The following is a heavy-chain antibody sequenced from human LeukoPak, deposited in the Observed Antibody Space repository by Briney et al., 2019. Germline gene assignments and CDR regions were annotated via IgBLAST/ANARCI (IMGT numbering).Heavy chain of an antibody. D-gene: IGHD3-22*01. V-gene: IGHV3-7*01. CDR3: AKAAMIVPLLAY. J-gene: IGHJ4*02. CDR1: GFTFNNYW. Sequence: PGGSLRLSCAASGFTFNNYWMHWVRQAPGKGLEWVANINQDGREKYYVDSVKGRFTISRDNAKNSLFLQMNSLRAEDTAVYYCAKAAMIVPLLAYWGQGTLVTVSS. CDR2: INQDGREK.